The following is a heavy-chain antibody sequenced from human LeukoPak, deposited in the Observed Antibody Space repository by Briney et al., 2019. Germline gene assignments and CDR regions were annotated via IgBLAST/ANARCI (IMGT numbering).Heavy chain of an antibody. CDR3: AKDRGRSYSSGYYGSFDY. D-gene: IGHD3-22*01. V-gene: IGHV3-30*02. Sequence: GGSLRLSCAASGFTFSSYGMHWVRQAPGKGLEWVAFIRYDGSNKYYADSVKGRFTISRDNSKDTLSLQMNSLRAEDTAVYYCAKDRGRSYSSGYYGSFDYWGLGTLVTVSS. J-gene: IGHJ4*02. CDR1: GFTFSSYG. CDR2: IRYDGSNK.